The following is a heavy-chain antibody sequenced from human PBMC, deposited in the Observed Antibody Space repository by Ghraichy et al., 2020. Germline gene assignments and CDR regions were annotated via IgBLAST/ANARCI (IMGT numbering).Heavy chain of an antibody. J-gene: IGHJ4*02. D-gene: IGHD3-3*01. CDR3: VRDQRSYEFWSGYYF. CDR1: GGSISTNSYY. Sequence: SETPSLTCNVSGGSISTNSYYWSWVRQPPGKGLEWIATIYYSGNTYYNPSLESRVTISVDTSKNQFSLRLTSVTAADTAVYYCVRDQRSYEFWSGYYFWGQGALVTVSS. V-gene: IGHV4-39*07. CDR2: IYYSGNT.